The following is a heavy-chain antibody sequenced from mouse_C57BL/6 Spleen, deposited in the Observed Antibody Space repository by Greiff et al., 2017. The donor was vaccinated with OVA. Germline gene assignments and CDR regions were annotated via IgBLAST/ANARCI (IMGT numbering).Heavy chain of an antibody. J-gene: IGHJ1*03. CDR3: ARRDGNDWYFDV. CDR1: GYAFSSYW. V-gene: IGHV1-80*01. Sequence: VKLQQSGAELVKPGASVKISCKASGYAFSSYWMNWVKQRPGKGLEWIGQIYPGDGDTNYNGKFKGKATLTADKSSSTAYMQLRSLTSEDSAVYFCARRDGNDWYFDVWGTGTTVTVSS. D-gene: IGHD2-1*01. CDR2: IYPGDGDT.